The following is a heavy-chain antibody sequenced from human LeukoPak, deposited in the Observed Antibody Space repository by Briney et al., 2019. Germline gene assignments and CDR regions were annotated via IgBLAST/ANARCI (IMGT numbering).Heavy chain of an antibody. CDR2: ISSSSSYT. D-gene: IGHD6-13*01. CDR3: ARGSWSAADTNIDY. V-gene: IGHV3-11*06. J-gene: IGHJ4*02. Sequence: GGSLRLSCAASGFTFSDYYMTWIRQAPGKGLEWVSSISSSSSYTNYADSVKGRFTISRDNARNTLYLQMNTLRVEDTAVYYCARGSWSAADTNIDYWGQGTLVTVSS. CDR1: GFTFSDYY.